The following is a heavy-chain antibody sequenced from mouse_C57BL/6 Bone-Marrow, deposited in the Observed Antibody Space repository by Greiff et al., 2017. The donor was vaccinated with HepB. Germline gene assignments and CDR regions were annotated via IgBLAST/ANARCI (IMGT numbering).Heavy chain of an antibody. CDR3: ARQVGRAWFAY. CDR1: GFTFSDYG. J-gene: IGHJ3*01. D-gene: IGHD4-1*01. CDR2: ISSGSSTI. V-gene: IGHV5-17*01. Sequence: EVKLMESGGGLVKPGGSLKLSCAASGFTFSDYGMHWVRQAPEKGLEWVAYISSGSSTIYYADTMKGRFTISRDNAKNTLFLQMTSLRSEDTAMYYCARQVGRAWFAYWGQGTLVTVSA.